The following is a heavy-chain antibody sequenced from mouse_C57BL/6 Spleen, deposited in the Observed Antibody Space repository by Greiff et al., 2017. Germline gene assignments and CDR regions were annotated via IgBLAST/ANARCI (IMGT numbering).Heavy chain of an antibody. D-gene: IGHD2-3*01. Sequence: QVQLKQSGPELVKPGASVKISCKASGYAFSSSWMNWVKQRPGKGLEWIGRIYPGDGDTNYNGKFKGKATLTADKSSSTAYMQLSSLTSEDSAVYFCAREGWLKYFDVWGTGTTVTVSS. CDR1: GYAFSSSW. CDR2: IYPGDGDT. J-gene: IGHJ1*03. V-gene: IGHV1-82*01. CDR3: AREGWLKYFDV.